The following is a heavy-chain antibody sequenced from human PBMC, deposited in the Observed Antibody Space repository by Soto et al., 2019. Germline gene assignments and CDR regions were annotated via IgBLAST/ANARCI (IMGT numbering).Heavy chain of an antibody. CDR1: GFTLSSYA. CDR2: ITFRGDNT. J-gene: IGHJ4*02. D-gene: IGHD1-1*01. V-gene: IGHV3-23*01. CDR3: AKLGTMGVFDN. Sequence: GGSLRLSCAASGFTLSSYAMSWVRQAPGEGLEWLAGITFRGDNTYYADSVKGRFTLSRDNSRNRLDLQMNSLKVEDTALYYCAKLGTMGVFDNWGQGTLVTVSS.